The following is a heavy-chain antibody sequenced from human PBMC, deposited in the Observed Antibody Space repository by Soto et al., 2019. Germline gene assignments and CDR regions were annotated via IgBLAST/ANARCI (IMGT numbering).Heavy chain of an antibody. Sequence: GASVKVSCKASGYTFTGYYMHWVRQAPGQGLEWMGWVNPNSGGTNYAQKFQGRVTMTRDTSISTAYMELSRLRSDDTAVYYCARDQSMVGFNWFDPWGQGTLVTVSS. CDR2: VNPNSGGT. CDR3: ARDQSMVGFNWFDP. J-gene: IGHJ5*02. D-gene: IGHD1-26*01. V-gene: IGHV1-2*02. CDR1: GYTFTGYY.